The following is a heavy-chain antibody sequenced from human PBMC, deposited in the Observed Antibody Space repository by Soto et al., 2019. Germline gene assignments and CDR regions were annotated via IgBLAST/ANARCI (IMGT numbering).Heavy chain of an antibody. CDR1: GGSISSYY. CDR3: ARTGTNDNWFDP. CDR2: IYYSGST. V-gene: IGHV4-59*01. J-gene: IGHJ5*02. D-gene: IGHD1-7*01. Sequence: SEPLSLTCTVSGGSISSYYWSWIRQPPGKGLEWIGYIYYSGSTNYNPSLKSRVTISVDTSKNQFSLKLSSVTAADTAVYYCARTGTNDNWFDPWGQGPLVTVSS.